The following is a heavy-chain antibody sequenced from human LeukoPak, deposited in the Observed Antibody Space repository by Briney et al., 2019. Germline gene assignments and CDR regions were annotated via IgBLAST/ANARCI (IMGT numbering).Heavy chain of an antibody. CDR3: ARGFSSGTYSPTYYGMDV. CDR1: GFTFSDHS. CDR2: ISGSNSYT. V-gene: IGHV3-21*01. J-gene: IGHJ6*02. Sequence: GGSLRLSCVVSGFTFSDHSMNWVRQALGRGLEWVSSISGSNSYTYYRDSVKGRFTISRDNANNSLYLQMSSLRAEDTAIYYCARGFSSGTYSPTYYGMDVWGQGTTVTVSS. D-gene: IGHD3-10*01.